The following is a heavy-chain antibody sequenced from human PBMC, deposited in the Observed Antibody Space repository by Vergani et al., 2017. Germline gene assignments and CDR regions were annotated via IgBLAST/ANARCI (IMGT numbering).Heavy chain of an antibody. V-gene: IGHV4-39*01. J-gene: IGHJ4*02. Sequence: QVQLQESGPGLVKPSETLSLTCTVSGDSVISTDYHWAWFRQPPGKGLEWIGSMDYSGSTSYNPSLESRISISFETPKNQFSLRLTSVTAADTAVHYCASKRGACRAAYCHSYDFWGPGTLVGVSS. CDR2: MDYSGST. CDR1: GDSVISTDYH. CDR3: ASKRGACRAAYCHSYDF. D-gene: IGHD2-15*01.